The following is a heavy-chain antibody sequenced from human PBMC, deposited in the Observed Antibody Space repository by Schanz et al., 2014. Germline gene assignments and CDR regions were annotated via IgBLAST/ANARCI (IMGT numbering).Heavy chain of an antibody. J-gene: IGHJ3*01. D-gene: IGHD3-10*01. CDR3: ARDPWVGEKDAFDF. CDR1: GGSISSSTYY. V-gene: IGHV4-39*07. Sequence: QLQLQESGPGLVKPSETLSLTCTVSGGSISSSTYYWGWIRQPPGKGLEWIGIIYYSGSTYYNTSLKSRVTISVDASKNQFFLNLSSVTTADAAVYYCARDPWVGEKDAFDFWGQGTMVIVSS. CDR2: IYYSGST.